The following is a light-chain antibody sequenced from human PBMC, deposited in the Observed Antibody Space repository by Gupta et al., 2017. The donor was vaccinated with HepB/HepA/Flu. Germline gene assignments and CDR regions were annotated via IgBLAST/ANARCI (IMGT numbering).Light chain of an antibody. CDR2: DAS. CDR3: QQRTS. V-gene: IGKV3-11*01. CDR1: QIVNTY. J-gene: IGKJ2*03. Sequence: PGERATLSCRASQIVNTYLAWYQQTPGQTPRPLIYDASSRAAGIPARFSGGGSGTDFTLTISSLEPEDFAVYYCQQRTSFGQGTKLEIK.